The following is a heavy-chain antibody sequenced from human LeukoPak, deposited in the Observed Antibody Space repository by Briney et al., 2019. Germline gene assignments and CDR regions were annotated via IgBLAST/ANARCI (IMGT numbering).Heavy chain of an antibody. V-gene: IGHV1-69*13. J-gene: IGHJ4*02. CDR2: IIPIFGTA. CDR1: GGTFSSYA. Sequence: SVKVSCKASGGTFSSYAISWVRQAPGQGLEWMGGIIPIFGTANYAQKFQGRVTITADESTSTAYMGPSSLRSEDTAVYYCAVGYCSGGSCYSIDYWGQGTLVTVSS. D-gene: IGHD2-15*01. CDR3: AVGYCSGGSCYSIDY.